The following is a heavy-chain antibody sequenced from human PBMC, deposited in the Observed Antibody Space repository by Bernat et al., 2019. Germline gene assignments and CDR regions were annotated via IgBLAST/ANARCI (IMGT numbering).Heavy chain of an antibody. J-gene: IGHJ6*02. CDR3: ARDGVYYYDSSGYYYVYYYYGMDV. CDR2: ISAYNGNT. D-gene: IGHD3-22*01. V-gene: IGHV1-18*01. Sequence: QVQLVQSGAEVKKPGSSVKVSCKASGGTFSSYGISWVRQAPGQGLEWMGWISAYNGNTNYAQKLLGRVTMTTDTSTSTAYMELRSLRSDDTAVYYCARDGVYYYDSSGYYYVYYYYGMDVWGQGTTVTVSS. CDR1: GGTFSSYG.